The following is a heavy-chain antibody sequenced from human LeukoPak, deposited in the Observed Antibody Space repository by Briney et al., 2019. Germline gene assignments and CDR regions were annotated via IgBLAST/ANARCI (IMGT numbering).Heavy chain of an antibody. CDR2: ISAYNGNT. CDR3: AREGEQWLRNYYYYGMDV. J-gene: IGHJ6*02. CDR1: GYTFTSYG. V-gene: IGHV1-18*01. Sequence: ASVKVSCTASGYTFTSYGISWVRQAPGQGLEWMGWISAYNGNTNYAQKLQGRVTITTDTSTSTAYMELRSLRSDDTAVYYCAREGEQWLRNYYYYGMDVWGQGTTVTVSS. D-gene: IGHD6-19*01.